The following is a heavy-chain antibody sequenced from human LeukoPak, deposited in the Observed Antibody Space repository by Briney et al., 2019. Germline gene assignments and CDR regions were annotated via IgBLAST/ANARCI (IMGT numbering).Heavy chain of an antibody. CDR3: ARVYAGPAAIAYYYYYMDV. J-gene: IGHJ6*03. V-gene: IGHV4-59*01. CDR2: IYYSGST. CDR1: GGSFSGYY. D-gene: IGHD2-2*02. Sequence: PSETLSLTCAVYGGSFSGYYWSWIRQPPGKGLEWIGYIYYSGSTNYNPSLKSRVTISVDTSKNQFSLKLSSVTAADTVVYYCARVYAGPAAIAYYYYYMDVWGKGTTVTVSS.